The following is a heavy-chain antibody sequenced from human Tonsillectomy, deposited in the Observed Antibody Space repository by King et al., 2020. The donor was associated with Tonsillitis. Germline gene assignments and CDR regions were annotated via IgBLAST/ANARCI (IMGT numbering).Heavy chain of an antibody. J-gene: IGHJ3*02. Sequence: VQLVESGGGLVQPGGSLRLSCAASGFTFSDHYMDWVRQAPGKGLEWVGRIRNKANSYITQYAASVKGRFIISRDDSKKSLYLQMNSLKTEDTAVYYCTRIGSPVSFFGFDIWGQGTMVTVSS. CDR1: GFTFSDHY. V-gene: IGHV3-72*01. D-gene: IGHD3-3*01. CDR2: IRNKANSYIT. CDR3: TRIGSPVSFFGFDI.